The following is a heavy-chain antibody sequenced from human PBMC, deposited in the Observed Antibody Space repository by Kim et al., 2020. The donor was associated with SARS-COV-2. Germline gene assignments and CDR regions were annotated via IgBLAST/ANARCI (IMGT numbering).Heavy chain of an antibody. CDR3: ARAPSGSYLRARWFDP. V-gene: IGHV4-34*01. Sequence: RKGRVTISVDTSKNQFSLKLSSVTAADTAVYYCARAPSGSYLRARWFDPWGQGTLVTGSS. D-gene: IGHD1-26*01. J-gene: IGHJ5*02.